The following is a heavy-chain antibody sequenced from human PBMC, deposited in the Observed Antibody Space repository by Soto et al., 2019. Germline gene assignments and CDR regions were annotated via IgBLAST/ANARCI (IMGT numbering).Heavy chain of an antibody. J-gene: IGHJ4*02. CDR1: GYTFTSYG. D-gene: IGHD1-1*01. CDR3: AVILGYEWIFVY. V-gene: IGHV1-18*04. CDR2: ISAYNGNT. Sequence: QVPLVQSGAEVKKPGASVKVSCKASGYTFTSYGISWVRQAPGQGLEWMGWISAYNGNTNYAQKLHGRVTMTADTSTSTAYMELRGLRSDDTGVYYCAVILGYEWIFVYWGQGTLVTVSS.